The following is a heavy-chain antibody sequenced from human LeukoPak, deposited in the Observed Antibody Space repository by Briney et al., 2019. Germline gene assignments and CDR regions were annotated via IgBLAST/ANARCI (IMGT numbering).Heavy chain of an antibody. CDR2: IYSGGNT. V-gene: IGHV3-66*01. CDR3: ATIYDAYYYYYGMDV. J-gene: IGHJ6*02. D-gene: IGHD3-16*01. Sequence: GGSLRLSCAASGFSVSINYMIWVRQAPGKGLEWVSLIYSGGNTHYADSVKGRFTISRDNSKNTLYLQMNSLRAEDTAVYYCATIYDAYYYYYGMDVWGQGTTVTVSS. CDR1: GFSVSINY.